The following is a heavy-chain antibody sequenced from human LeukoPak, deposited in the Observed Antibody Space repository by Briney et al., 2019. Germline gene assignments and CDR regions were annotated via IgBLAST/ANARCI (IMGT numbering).Heavy chain of an antibody. CDR3: ARRRLYDSGSFS. Sequence: PSETLSLTCTVSGYSISSAYYWGWIRQPPGKGLEWIGTLYHRGDTEYSPSLKSRVTILVDMSKNQFSLKLSSVTAADTAVYYCARRRLYDSGSFSWGQGTLVTVSS. CDR2: LYHRGDT. D-gene: IGHD3-10*01. V-gene: IGHV4-38-2*02. CDR1: GYSISSAYY. J-gene: IGHJ5*02.